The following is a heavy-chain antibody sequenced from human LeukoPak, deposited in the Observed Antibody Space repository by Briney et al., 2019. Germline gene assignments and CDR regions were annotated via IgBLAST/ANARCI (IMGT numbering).Heavy chain of an antibody. Sequence: PSETLSLTCAVYGGSFSGHYWTWLRQPPGKGLEWIGEVTDRGNVNYNPSLRSRVTMSVDTAKRQFSVKLRSMTAADTSVFFCARARGSSSGWGHYYYSLDVWGQGTTVTVSS. V-gene: IGHV4-34*01. D-gene: IGHD6-19*01. CDR3: ARARGSSSGWGHYYYSLDV. J-gene: IGHJ6*02. CDR1: GGSFSGHY. CDR2: VTDRGNV.